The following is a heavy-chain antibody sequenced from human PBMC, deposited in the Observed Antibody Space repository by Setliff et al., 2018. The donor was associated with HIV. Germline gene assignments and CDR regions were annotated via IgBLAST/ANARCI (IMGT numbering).Heavy chain of an antibody. V-gene: IGHV4-38-2*01. CDR2: IYHSGST. Sequence: PSETLSLTCAVSGYSISSGYYWGWIRQPPGKGLEWIGSIYHSGSTYYNPSLKSRVTISVATSKNQFSRKLRSVTAADTAVYYCAARRGWEQLCLRFGMDVWRQGTTVTVSS. CDR3: AARRGWEQLCLRFGMDV. J-gene: IGHJ6*02. D-gene: IGHD5-18*01. CDR1: GYSISSGYY.